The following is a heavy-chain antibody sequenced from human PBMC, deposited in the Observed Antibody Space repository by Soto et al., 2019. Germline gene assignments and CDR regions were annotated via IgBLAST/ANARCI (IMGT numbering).Heavy chain of an antibody. J-gene: IGHJ4*02. Sequence: GASVKVSCKASGYTFTSYGISWVRQAPGQGLEWMGWISAYNGNTNYAQKLQGRVTMTTDTSTSTAYMELRSLRSDGTAVYYCARKYLFRGGDCFDYWGQGTLVTVSS. CDR3: ARKYLFRGGDCFDY. CDR1: GYTFTSYG. V-gene: IGHV1-18*01. CDR2: ISAYNGNT. D-gene: IGHD2-21*01.